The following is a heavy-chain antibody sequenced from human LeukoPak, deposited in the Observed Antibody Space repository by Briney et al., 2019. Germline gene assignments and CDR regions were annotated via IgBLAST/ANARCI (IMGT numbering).Heavy chain of an antibody. V-gene: IGHV4-38-2*02. J-gene: IGHJ4*02. D-gene: IGHD6-19*01. Sequence: SETLSLTXTVSGYSISSGYYWGWIRPPPGKGLEWIGSNYYSGSTYYNPSLKSRVTISVDTSKNQFSLKLSSVTAADTAVYYCARGYSSDLMWGQGTLVTVSS. CDR2: NYYSGST. CDR3: ARGYSSDLM. CDR1: GYSISSGYY.